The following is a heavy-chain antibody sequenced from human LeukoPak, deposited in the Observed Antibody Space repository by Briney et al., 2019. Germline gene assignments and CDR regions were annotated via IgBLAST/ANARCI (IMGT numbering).Heavy chain of an antibody. CDR3: ARAYVFNWFDP. CDR2: IYYSGST. CDR1: GGSISSYY. J-gene: IGHJ5*02. Sequence: SETLSLTCTVSGGSISSYYWSWIRQPPGKGLEWIGCIYYSGSTNYNPSLKSRVTISVDTSKNQFSLKLSSVTAADTAVYYCARAYVFNWFDPWGQGTLVTVSS. V-gene: IGHV4-59*01. D-gene: IGHD3-16*01.